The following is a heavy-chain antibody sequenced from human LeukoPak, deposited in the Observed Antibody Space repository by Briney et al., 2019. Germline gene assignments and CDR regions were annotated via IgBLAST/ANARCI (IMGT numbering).Heavy chain of an antibody. CDR2: ISSSSSYI. V-gene: IGHV3-21*01. CDR1: GLTFSSYT. J-gene: IGHJ3*02. D-gene: IGHD2-15*01. Sequence: GGSLRLSCAASGLTFSSYTMNWVRQAPGKGLEWVSSISSSSSYIYYADSVKGRFTISRDNAKNSLYLQMNSLRADDTAVYYCARETYCSGGSCYKGNAFDIWGQGTMVTVSS. CDR3: ARETYCSGGSCYKGNAFDI.